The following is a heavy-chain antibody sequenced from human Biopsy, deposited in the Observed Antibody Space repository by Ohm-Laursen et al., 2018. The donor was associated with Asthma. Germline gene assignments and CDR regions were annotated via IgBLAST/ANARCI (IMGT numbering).Heavy chain of an antibody. V-gene: IGHV3-30*18. CDR3: AKDVFPGWELRRGPDY. Sequence: SLRLSCSASGFTFSNYGMHWVRQAPGKGLDWVAVISFDGSNKSYTDSVKGRFTISRDNSRNTLHLQMNSLRAEDTAVYYCAKDVFPGWELRRGPDYWGQGTLVTVSS. D-gene: IGHD1-26*01. CDR2: ISFDGSNK. CDR1: GFTFSNYG. J-gene: IGHJ4*02.